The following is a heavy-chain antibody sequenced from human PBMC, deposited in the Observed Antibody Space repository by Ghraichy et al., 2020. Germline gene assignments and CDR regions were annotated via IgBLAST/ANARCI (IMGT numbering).Heavy chain of an antibody. Sequence: GESLNISCAASGFTFSRYSMNWVRQAPGKGLEWVSSISSGTSYKYYADSVKGRFTISRDNAKNSIYLHVDSLRAEDTAIYYCARDRRAPTYRGAFDFWGQGPLVTVSS. V-gene: IGHV3-21*01. CDR3: ARDRRAPTYRGAFDF. D-gene: IGHD2/OR15-2a*01. J-gene: IGHJ4*02. CDR2: ISSGTSYK. CDR1: GFTFSRYS.